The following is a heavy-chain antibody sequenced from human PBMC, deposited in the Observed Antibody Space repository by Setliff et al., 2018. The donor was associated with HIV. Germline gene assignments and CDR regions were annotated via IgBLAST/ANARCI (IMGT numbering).Heavy chain of an antibody. V-gene: IGHV3-9*03. CDR2: ISWNSGSI. J-gene: IGHJ6*03. CDR1: GFTFDDYA. Sequence: PGGSLRLSCAASGFTFDDYAMHWVRQAPGKGLEWVSGISWNSGSIDYADSVKGRFTISRDNAKNSLDLQMNSLRAEDMALYYCARDRSFYDFWSGPPPNYYYYYMDVWGKGTTVTVSS. CDR3: ARDRSFYDFWSGPPPNYYYYYMDV. D-gene: IGHD3-3*01.